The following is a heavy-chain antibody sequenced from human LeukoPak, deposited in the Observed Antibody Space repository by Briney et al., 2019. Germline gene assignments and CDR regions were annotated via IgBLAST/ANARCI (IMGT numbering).Heavy chain of an antibody. Sequence: ASVKVSCKASGYTFNGYYMHWVRQAPGQGLEWMGWINPSSGDTNYAQKFQGRVTMTRDTSISTAYMELTSLRSDDTAVYYCVKGDYYGSGTIIVLWGQGTLVTVSS. J-gene: IGHJ4*02. CDR1: GYTFNGYY. D-gene: IGHD3-10*01. V-gene: IGHV1-2*02. CDR2: INPSSGDT. CDR3: VKGDYYGSGTIIVL.